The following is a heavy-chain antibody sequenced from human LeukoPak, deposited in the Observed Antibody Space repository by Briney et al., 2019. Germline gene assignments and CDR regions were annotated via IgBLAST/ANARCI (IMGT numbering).Heavy chain of an antibody. CDR1: GYMFSNYA. CDR3: ARGTAPWSSDRFKNYYYMDV. J-gene: IGHJ6*03. Sequence: ASVKVSCKASGYMFSNYAINWVRQAPGQGLEWMGWIITNTGKPTYAQGFSGRFVFSLDTSVRTAYLQISGLKAEDTAVYFCARGTAPWSSDRFKNYYYMDVWGTGTTVTVSS. V-gene: IGHV7-4-1*02. CDR2: IITNTGKP.